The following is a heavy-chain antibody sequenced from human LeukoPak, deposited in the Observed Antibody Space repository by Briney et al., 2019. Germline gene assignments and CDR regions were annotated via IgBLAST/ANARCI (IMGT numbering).Heavy chain of an antibody. CDR2: TSSSSSTI. CDR1: GFTFSSYS. D-gene: IGHD3-10*01. J-gene: IGHJ4*02. Sequence: GGSLRLSCAASGFTFSSYSMNWVRQAPGKGLEWVSYTSSSSSTIYYADSVKGRFTISRDNAKNSLYLQMNSLRAKDTAVYYCARVPLLWFGELWGDYFDYWGQGTLVTVSS. CDR3: ARVPLLWFGELWGDYFDY. V-gene: IGHV3-48*01.